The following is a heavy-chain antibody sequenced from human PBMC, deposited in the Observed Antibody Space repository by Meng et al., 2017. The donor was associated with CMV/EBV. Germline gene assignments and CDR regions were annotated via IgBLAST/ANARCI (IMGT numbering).Heavy chain of an antibody. V-gene: IGHV4-34*01. CDR3: ARVISSSSYYYYGMDV. D-gene: IGHD6-6*01. CDR1: GGSFSGYY. J-gene: IGHJ6*02. Sequence: GSLRLSCAVYGGSFSGYYWSWIRQPPGKGLEWIGEINHSGSTNYNPSLKNRFTISVDTSKNQFSLKLSSVTAADTAVYYCARVISSSSYYYYGMDVWGQGTTVTVSS. CDR2: INHSGST.